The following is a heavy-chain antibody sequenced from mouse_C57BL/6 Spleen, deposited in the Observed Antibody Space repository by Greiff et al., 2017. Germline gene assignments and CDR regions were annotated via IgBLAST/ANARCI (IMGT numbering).Heavy chain of an antibody. J-gene: IGHJ4*01. CDR3: AKGIWSYAMDY. D-gene: IGHD1-1*02. Sequence: EVQLVESGGGLVKPGGSLKLSCAASGFTFSDYGMHWVRQAPEKGLEWVAYISSGSSTIYYADTVKGRFTISRDNAKNTLFLQMTSLRSEDTAMYYCAKGIWSYAMDYWGQGTSVTVSS. V-gene: IGHV5-17*01. CDR1: GFTFSDYG. CDR2: ISSGSSTI.